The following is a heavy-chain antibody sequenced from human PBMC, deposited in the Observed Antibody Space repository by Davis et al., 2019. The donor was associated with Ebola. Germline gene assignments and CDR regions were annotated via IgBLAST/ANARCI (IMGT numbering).Heavy chain of an antibody. V-gene: IGHV1-18*01. CDR1: GYTFTSYG. Sequence: ASVKVSCKASGYTFTSYGISWVRQAPGQGLEWMGWISAYNGNTNYAQKLQGRVTMTTDTSTSTAYMELRSLRSDDTAVYYCARDEQKPRDFWSGSFYYYYGMDVWGQGTTVTVSS. J-gene: IGHJ6*02. CDR2: ISAYNGNT. CDR3: ARDEQKPRDFWSGSFYYYYGMDV. D-gene: IGHD3-3*01.